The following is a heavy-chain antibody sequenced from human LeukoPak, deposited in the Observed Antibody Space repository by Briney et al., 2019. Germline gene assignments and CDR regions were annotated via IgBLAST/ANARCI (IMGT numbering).Heavy chain of an antibody. Sequence: SETLSLTCTVSGGSISSSSYYWGWIRQPPGKGLEWIGSIYYSGSTYYNPSLKSRVTISVDTSKNQFSLKLSSVTAADTAVYYCARAYCSSTSCYGNWFDPRGQGTLVTVSS. J-gene: IGHJ5*02. CDR1: GGSISSSSYY. D-gene: IGHD2-2*01. CDR2: IYYSGST. V-gene: IGHV4-39*01. CDR3: ARAYCSSTSCYGNWFDP.